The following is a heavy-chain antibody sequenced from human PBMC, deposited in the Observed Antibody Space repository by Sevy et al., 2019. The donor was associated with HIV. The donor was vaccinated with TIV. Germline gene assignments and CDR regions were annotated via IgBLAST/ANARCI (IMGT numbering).Heavy chain of an antibody. CDR2: IYSVGRT. V-gene: IGHV3-53*01. D-gene: IGHD3-16*01. Sequence: GGSLRLSCAVSGFTVSSNYMSWVRQAPGRGLECVSVIYSVGRTYYADSVRGRFTISRDNSKNTLYLQMNSLRAEDTAVDYCAREDVVLGEGNYYGIDVWGQGTTVTVSS. J-gene: IGHJ6*02. CDR3: AREDVVLGEGNYYGIDV. CDR1: GFTVSSNY.